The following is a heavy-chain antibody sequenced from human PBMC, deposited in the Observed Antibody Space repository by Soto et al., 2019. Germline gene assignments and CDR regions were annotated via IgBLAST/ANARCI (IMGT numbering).Heavy chain of an antibody. J-gene: IGHJ6*02. CDR3: ARSVSDIVVVPAALYYYYYGMDV. Sequence: LRLSCAASGFTFSSYWMHWVRQAPGKGLVWVSRINSDESSTSYADSVKGRSTISRDNAKNTLYLQMNSLRAEDTAVYYCARSVSDIVVVPAALYYYYYGMDVWGQGTTVTVSS. V-gene: IGHV3-74*01. CDR1: GFTFSSYW. CDR2: INSDESST. D-gene: IGHD2-2*01.